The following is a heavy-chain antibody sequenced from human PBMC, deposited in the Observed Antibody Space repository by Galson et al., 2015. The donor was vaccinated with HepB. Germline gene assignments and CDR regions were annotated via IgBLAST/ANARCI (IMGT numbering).Heavy chain of an antibody. V-gene: IGHV3-11*06. CDR1: GFTFSDSF. J-gene: IGHJ5*02. Sequence: SLRLSCAPSGFTFSDSFMSWIRQAPGKGLEWVSFINPSGSYAKYADSVKGRFTISRDNAENSVYLQMNSLRAEDTAIHYCAREYYANPDHWGQGTQVTVSS. D-gene: IGHD3-16*01. CDR3: AREYYANPDH. CDR2: INPSGSYA.